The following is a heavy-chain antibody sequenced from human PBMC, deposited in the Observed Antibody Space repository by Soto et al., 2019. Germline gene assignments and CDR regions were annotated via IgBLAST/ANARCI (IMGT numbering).Heavy chain of an antibody. V-gene: IGHV4-61*01. Sequence: PSVTLSLPCTVSGGSVSSGNYYWSWIRQPPGKGLEWIGYIFHTGTTNYNPSLKSRVTISLDTSMNQFSLKLSSVTPADTAVYYCTRAPVSGSYCFDFWGQGTPVTVSS. CDR3: TRAPVSGSYCFDF. D-gene: IGHD1-26*01. CDR1: GGSVSSGNYY. J-gene: IGHJ4*02. CDR2: IFHTGTT.